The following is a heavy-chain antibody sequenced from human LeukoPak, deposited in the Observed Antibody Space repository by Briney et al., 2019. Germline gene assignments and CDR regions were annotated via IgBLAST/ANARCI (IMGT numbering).Heavy chain of an antibody. CDR2: INTSGSST. CDR1: GFTFSDYW. Sequence: GSLRLSCAASGFTFSDYWMHWVRQVPGKGLVWVSRINTSGSSTTYAESVKGRFTISRDNAKNTLYLQMNSLRAEDTAVYYCAKDLGYYGSGSYLAIYGMDVWGQGTTVTVSS. V-gene: IGHV3-74*03. J-gene: IGHJ6*02. D-gene: IGHD3-10*01. CDR3: AKDLGYYGSGSYLAIYGMDV.